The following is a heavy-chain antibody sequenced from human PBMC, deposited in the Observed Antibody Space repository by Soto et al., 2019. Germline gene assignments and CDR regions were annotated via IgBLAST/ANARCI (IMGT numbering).Heavy chain of an antibody. CDR1: GFTFSSYA. D-gene: IGHD3-22*01. CDR3: AKDQRGYYDSSGIDY. CDR2: ISGSGGST. Sequence: EVQLLESGGGLVQPGGSLRLSCAASGFTFSSYAMSWVRQAPGKGLEWVSAISGSGGSTYYADSVKGRFTISRDKSKNTLYLQMNSLRAEDTAVYYCAKDQRGYYDSSGIDYWGQGTLVNVSS. V-gene: IGHV3-23*01. J-gene: IGHJ4*02.